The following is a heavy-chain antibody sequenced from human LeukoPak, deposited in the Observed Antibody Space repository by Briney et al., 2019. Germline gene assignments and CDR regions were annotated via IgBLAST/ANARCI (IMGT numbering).Heavy chain of an antibody. CDR1: GYSISSGYY. CDR3: AKSSYSLLDY. Sequence: SETLSLTCTVSGYSISSGYYWGWIGQPPGKGLEGIGSIYHSGSTYYNPSLKSRDTISVDTSKKQFSLKLSSVSAAKTPAYYSAKSSYSLLDYWGQETLVSVS. V-gene: IGHV4-38-2*02. J-gene: IGHJ4*02. D-gene: IGHD5-18*01. CDR2: IYHSGST.